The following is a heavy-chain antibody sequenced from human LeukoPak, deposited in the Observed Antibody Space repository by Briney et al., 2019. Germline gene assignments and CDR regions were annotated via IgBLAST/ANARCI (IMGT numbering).Heavy chain of an antibody. CDR3: ASGSYDFWSVQGYYYMDV. J-gene: IGHJ6*03. CDR2: ISAYNGNT. CDR1: GYTFTSYG. D-gene: IGHD3-3*01. V-gene: IGHV1-18*01. Sequence: VASVKVSCKASGYTFTSYGISWVRQAPGQGLEWMGWISAYNGNTNYAQKLQGRVTMTTDTSTSTAYMELRSLRSDDTAVYYCASGSYDFWSVQGYYYMDVWGKGTTVTVSS.